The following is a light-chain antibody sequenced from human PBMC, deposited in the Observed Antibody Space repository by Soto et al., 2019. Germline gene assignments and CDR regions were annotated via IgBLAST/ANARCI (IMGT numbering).Light chain of an antibody. CDR1: KLGDKY. CDR2: QDT. V-gene: IGLV3-1*01. Sequence: SYELTQPPSVSVSPGQTASITCSGDKLGDKYASWYQLKPCQSPVLVIYQDTKRPSGIPERFSGSNSGTTATLSISGTQAMDEADYYCQAWDTSTVVFGGGTKLTVL. CDR3: QAWDTSTVV. J-gene: IGLJ2*01.